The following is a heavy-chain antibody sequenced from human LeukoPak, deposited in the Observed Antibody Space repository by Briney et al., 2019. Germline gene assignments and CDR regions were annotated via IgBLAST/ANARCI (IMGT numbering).Heavy chain of an antibody. D-gene: IGHD3-10*01. CDR1: GYTFTSYP. CDR2: INAATGNT. CDR3: ARLHYFGPHGYGMDV. V-gene: IGHV1-3*01. J-gene: IGHJ6*02. Sequence: ASVKVSCKASGYTFTSYPMHWVRQAPGQRLQWMGWINAATGNTKNSQMFQGRVTITRDTSANTAYMELTRLRSEDTAVYYCARLHYFGPHGYGMDVWGQGTTVTVSS.